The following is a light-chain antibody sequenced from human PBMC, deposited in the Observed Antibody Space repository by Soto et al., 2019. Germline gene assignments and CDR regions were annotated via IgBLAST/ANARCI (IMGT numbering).Light chain of an antibody. CDR3: QQYNNWPAIT. V-gene: IGKV3-11*01. CDR1: ESVRGY. Sequence: EIVLTQSPATLSLSPGARAPLSCRASESVRGYLAWYQQKPGQAPRLLIHDASNRATGIPARFSGSGSGTDFTLTISSLQSEDFAMYYCQQYNNWPAITFGQGTRLEIK. CDR2: DAS. J-gene: IGKJ5*01.